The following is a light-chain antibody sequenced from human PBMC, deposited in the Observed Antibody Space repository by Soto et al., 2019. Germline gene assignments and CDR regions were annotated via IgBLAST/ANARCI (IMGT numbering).Light chain of an antibody. CDR2: GAS. V-gene: IGKV3-15*01. CDR3: QQYNNWPPELT. Sequence: EIVMTQSPATLSVSPGERATLSCRASQSVSSNLAWYQQKPGQAPRLLIYGASTRATGIPARFSGSGSGTEFTLTISSLQSEDFAVYYCQQYNNWPPELTFGGGTMVEIK. CDR1: QSVSSN. J-gene: IGKJ4*01.